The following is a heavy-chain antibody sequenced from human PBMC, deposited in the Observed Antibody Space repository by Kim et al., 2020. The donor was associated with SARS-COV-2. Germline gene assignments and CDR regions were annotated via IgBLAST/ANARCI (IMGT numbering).Heavy chain of an antibody. CDR1: GFTFSSYA. CDR3: ARAAVVPAAMPGGY. CDR2: ISYDGSNK. V-gene: IGHV3-30*04. J-gene: IGHJ4*02. D-gene: IGHD2-2*01. Sequence: GGSLRLSCAASGFTFSSYAMHWVRQAPGKGLEWVAVISYDGSNKYYADSVKGRFTISRDNSKNTLYLQMNSLRAEDTAVYYCARAAVVPAAMPGGYWGQGTLVTVSS.